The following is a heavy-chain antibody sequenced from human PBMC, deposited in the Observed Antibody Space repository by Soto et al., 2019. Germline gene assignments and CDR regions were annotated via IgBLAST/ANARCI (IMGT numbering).Heavy chain of an antibody. CDR1: GGSISSSNC. CDR2: IYHGGST. D-gene: IGHD6-25*01. V-gene: IGHV4-4*02. CDR3: ARVLAAGREYYYGMDV. Sequence: SEPLSLTCAVSGGSISSSNCCSSLRQLPGKGLEWIGEIYHGGSTNYNPSLKSRVTISVDKSKNQFSLKLSSVTAADTAVYYCARVLAAGREYYYGMDVWGQGPTVTVSS. J-gene: IGHJ6*02.